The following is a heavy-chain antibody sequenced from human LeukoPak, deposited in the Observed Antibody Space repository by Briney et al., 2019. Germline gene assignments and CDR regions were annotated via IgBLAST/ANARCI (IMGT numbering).Heavy chain of an antibody. Sequence: GGSLRLSCAASGFTFDSYAMNWVRQAPGKGLEWVSGFSGSRGSTYYADSVEGRFTISRDNSKSTLYLQLNSLRAEDTAVYYCAKDLSKSYGDYGTSGAFDMRGQGTLVIVSS. J-gene: IGHJ3*02. CDR3: AKDLSKSYGDYGTSGAFDM. CDR1: GFTFDSYA. V-gene: IGHV3-23*01. CDR2: FSGSRGST. D-gene: IGHD4-17*01.